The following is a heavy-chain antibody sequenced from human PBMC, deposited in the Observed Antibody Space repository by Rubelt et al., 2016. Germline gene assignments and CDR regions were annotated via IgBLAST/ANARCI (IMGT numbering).Heavy chain of an antibody. D-gene: IGHD3-3*01. J-gene: IGHJ6*02. CDR3: ARDFSVLRFLEWSSSSTGMDV. CDR1: GFTFSSYA. Sequence: EVQVVESGGGLVQPGGSLRLSCAASGFTFSSYAMSWVRQAPGKVLEWVSYISSSSSTIYYADSVKGRFTISRDNAKNSLYLQMNSLRAEDTAVYYCARDFSVLRFLEWSSSSTGMDVWGQGTTVTVSS. V-gene: IGHV3-48*01. CDR2: ISSSSSTI.